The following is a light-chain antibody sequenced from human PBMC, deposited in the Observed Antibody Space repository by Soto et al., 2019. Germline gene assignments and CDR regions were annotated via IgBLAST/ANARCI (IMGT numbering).Light chain of an antibody. Sequence: QSALTQPASVSGSPGQSITISCTGTSSDVGRYNLVSWYQQHPGKAPKLMIYEGTERPSGVSNRFSASKSANMASLTISGLQAEDEAHYHCSSYAGSGTFVFGGGTKLTVL. J-gene: IGLJ2*01. CDR1: SSDVGRYNL. CDR2: EGT. CDR3: SSYAGSGTFV. V-gene: IGLV2-23*01.